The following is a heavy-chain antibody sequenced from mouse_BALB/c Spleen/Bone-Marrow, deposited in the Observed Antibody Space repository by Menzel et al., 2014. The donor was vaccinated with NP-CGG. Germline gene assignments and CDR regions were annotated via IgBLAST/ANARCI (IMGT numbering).Heavy chain of an antibody. Sequence: EVKLQESGGGLVQPGGSLKLSCAASGFDFSRYWMSWARQAPGKGLEWIGEINPDSRTINYSPSLKDKFIISRDNAKNTLYLRLNKVRSEDTALYYCARPDYYGYLNYWGQGTTLTVSS. J-gene: IGHJ2*01. CDR2: INPDSRTI. CDR3: ARPDYYGYLNY. V-gene: IGHV4-1*02. D-gene: IGHD1-1*01. CDR1: GFDFSRYW.